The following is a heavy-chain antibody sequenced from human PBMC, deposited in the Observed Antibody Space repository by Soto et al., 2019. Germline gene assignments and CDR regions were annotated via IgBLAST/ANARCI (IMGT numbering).Heavy chain of an antibody. CDR3: ARDKGITMIVGYAFDI. Sequence: ASVKVSCKASGGTFSSYAISWVRQAPGQGLEWMGGIIPIFGTANYAQKFQGRVTITADKSTSTAYMELSSLRSEDTAVYYCARDKGITMIVGYAFDIWGQGTMVTVSS. CDR2: IIPIFGTA. J-gene: IGHJ3*02. CDR1: GGTFSSYA. V-gene: IGHV1-69*06. D-gene: IGHD3-22*01.